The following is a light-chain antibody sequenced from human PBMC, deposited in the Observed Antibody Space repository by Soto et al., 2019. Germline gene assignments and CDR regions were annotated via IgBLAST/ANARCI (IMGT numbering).Light chain of an antibody. CDR2: DVS. J-gene: IGLJ1*01. Sequence: QSVLTQPASVSGSPGQSITIPCSGTSSDVGSYNVVSWYQQHPGKAPKLVIYDVSNRPSGVSPRFSGAKSGNTASLTIAGLQAEDYADYYCRSYTRRSTYVFGTGTKVTVL. CDR1: SSDVGSYNV. CDR3: RSYTRRSTYV. V-gene: IGLV2-14*03.